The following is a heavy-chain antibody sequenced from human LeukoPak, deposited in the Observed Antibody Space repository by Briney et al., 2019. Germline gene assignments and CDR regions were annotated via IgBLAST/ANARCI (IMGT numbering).Heavy chain of an antibody. CDR1: GGSISSSSYY. Sequence: LETLSLTCTVSGGSISSSSYYWGWIRQPPGKGLEWIGSIYYSGSTSYNPSLKSRVTISVDTSKNQFSLKLSSVTAADTAVYYCARGVTLIVVVIHDWYFDLWGRGTVFTVSS. V-gene: IGHV4-39*01. J-gene: IGHJ2*01. D-gene: IGHD3-22*01. CDR3: ARGVTLIVVVIHDWYFDL. CDR2: IYYSGST.